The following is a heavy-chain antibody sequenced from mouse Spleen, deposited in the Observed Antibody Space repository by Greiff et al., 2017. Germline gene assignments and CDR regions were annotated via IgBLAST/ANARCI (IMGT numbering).Heavy chain of an antibody. CDR3: ARGLYYGIYYYAMDY. V-gene: IGHV5-17*01. D-gene: IGHD2-1*01. CDR2: ISSGSSTI. Sequence: DVKLVESGGGLVKPGGSLKLSCAASGFTFSDYGMHWVRQAPEKGLEWVAYISSGSSTIYYADTVKGRFTISRDNAKNTLFLQMTSLRSEDTAMYYCARGLYYGIYYYAMDYWGQGTSVTVSS. CDR1: GFTFSDYG. J-gene: IGHJ4*01.